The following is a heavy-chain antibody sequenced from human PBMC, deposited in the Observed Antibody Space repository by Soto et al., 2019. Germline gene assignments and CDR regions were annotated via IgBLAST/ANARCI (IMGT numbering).Heavy chain of an antibody. J-gene: IGHJ6*01. D-gene: IGHD4-17*01. Sequence: QVQLVESGGGVVQPGRSLRLSCAASGFTFSSYGMHWVRQAPGKGLEWVAVISYDGSNKYYADSVKGRFTISRDNSKNTLYLQMNSLRAEDTAVYYCAKDRGDYPDYYYGMDVW. V-gene: IGHV3-30*18. CDR2: ISYDGSNK. CDR1: GFTFSSYG. CDR3: AKDRGDYPDYYYGMDV.